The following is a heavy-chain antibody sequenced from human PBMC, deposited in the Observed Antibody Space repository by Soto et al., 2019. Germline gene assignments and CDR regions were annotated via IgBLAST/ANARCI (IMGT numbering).Heavy chain of an antibody. CDR2: SKNKADSYTT. CDR1: GFTFSDHY. Sequence: EVQLVESGGGLVQPGGSLRLSCAASGFTFSDHYMDWVRQAPGKGLEWVGRSKNKADSYTTEYAASVKGRFTISRDGSQNSLYLQMKSLKTEDTAVYYCTVWGLGNDFGAAWGKGILVTVSS. J-gene: IGHJ4*02. V-gene: IGHV3-72*01. D-gene: IGHD3-16*01. CDR3: TVWGLGNDFGAA.